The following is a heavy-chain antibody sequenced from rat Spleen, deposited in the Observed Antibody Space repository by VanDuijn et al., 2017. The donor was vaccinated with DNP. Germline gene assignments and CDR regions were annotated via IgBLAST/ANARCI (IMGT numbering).Heavy chain of an antibody. CDR2: IPSSGDST. D-gene: IGHD1-1*01. CDR3: AIYFYSGDNWFGY. J-gene: IGHJ3*01. V-gene: IGHV5S23*01. CDR1: GFTFSDYA. Sequence: EVQLVESGGGLVQPGRSLKLSCAASGFTFSDYAMAWVRQVPRKGLEWVASIPSSGDSTYYPDSVKGRFTISRDIAKNTLYLQMNSLRSEDTATYYCAIYFYSGDNWFGYWGQGTLVTVSS.